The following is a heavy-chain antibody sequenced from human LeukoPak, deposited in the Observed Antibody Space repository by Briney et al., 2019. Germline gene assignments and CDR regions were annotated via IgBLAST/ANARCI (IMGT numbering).Heavy chain of an antibody. Sequence: GGSLRLSCAASGFTFSSYGMHWVRQAPGKGLEWVAVISYDGSNKYYADSVKGRFTISRDNSKNTLYLQMNSLRAEDTAVYYCAKYPSGWELHYFDYWGQGTLVTVSS. D-gene: IGHD1-26*01. CDR2: ISYDGSNK. J-gene: IGHJ4*02. CDR1: GFTFSSYG. CDR3: AKYPSGWELHYFDY. V-gene: IGHV3-30*18.